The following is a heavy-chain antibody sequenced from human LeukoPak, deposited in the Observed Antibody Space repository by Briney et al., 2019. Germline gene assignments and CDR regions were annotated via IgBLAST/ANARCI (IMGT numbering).Heavy chain of an antibody. CDR3: ARALDYYDSSGYYFDY. Sequence: GGSLRLSCAASGFTVSSNYMSWVRQAPGKGLEWVSVIYSGGSTYYADSVKGRFTISRDNSKNTLYLQMNSLRAEDTAVYYCARALDYYDSSGYYFDYWGQGTLVTVSS. V-gene: IGHV3-66*01. D-gene: IGHD3-22*01. CDR2: IYSGGST. CDR1: GFTVSSNY. J-gene: IGHJ4*02.